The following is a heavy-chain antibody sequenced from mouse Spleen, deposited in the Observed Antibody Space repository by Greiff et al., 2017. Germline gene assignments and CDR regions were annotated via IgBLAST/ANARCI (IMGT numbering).Heavy chain of an antibody. CDR2: IDPSDSET. CDR3: AKNLLGGVFDY. Sequence: QVQLKQPGAELVRPGSSVKLSCKASGYTFTSYWMHWVKQRPIQGLEWIGNIDPSDSETHYNQKFKDKATLTVDKSSSTAYMQLSSLTSEDSAVYYCAKNLLGGVFDYWGQGTTLTVSS. CDR1: GYTFTSYW. D-gene: IGHD2-10*01. J-gene: IGHJ2*01. V-gene: IGHV1-52*01.